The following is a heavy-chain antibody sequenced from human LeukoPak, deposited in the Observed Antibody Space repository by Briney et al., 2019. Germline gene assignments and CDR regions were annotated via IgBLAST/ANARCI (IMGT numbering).Heavy chain of an antibody. J-gene: IGHJ4*02. D-gene: IGHD6-19*01. CDR3: AKGQWLVLFPDD. CDR2: ISYDGSNK. CDR1: GFTFSSYG. V-gene: IGHV3-30*18. Sequence: GGTLRLSCAASGFTFSSYGMHWVRQGPGKGLERVSVISYDGSNKYYADPVKGRFTISRDNSKNTLYLQMNSLRAEDTAVYYCAKGQWLVLFPDDWGQGTLVTVSS.